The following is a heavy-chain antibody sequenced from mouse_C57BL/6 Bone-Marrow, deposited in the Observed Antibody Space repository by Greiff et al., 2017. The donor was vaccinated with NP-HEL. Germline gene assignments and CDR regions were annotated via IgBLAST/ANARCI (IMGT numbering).Heavy chain of an antibody. CDR2: IYPRSGNT. D-gene: IGHD1-1*01. CDR3: AKEGKGSSYVSWFAY. CDR1: GYTFTSYG. J-gene: IGHJ3*01. Sequence: VQLQQSGAELARPGASVKLSCKASGYTFTSYGISWVKQRTGQGLEWIGEIYPRSGNTYYNEKFKGKATLTADKSSSTAYMELRSLKSEDSAVYFCAKEGKGSSYVSWFAYWGQGTLVTVSA. V-gene: IGHV1-81*01.